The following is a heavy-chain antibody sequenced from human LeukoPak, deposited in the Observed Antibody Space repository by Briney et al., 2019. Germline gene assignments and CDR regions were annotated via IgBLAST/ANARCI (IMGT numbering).Heavy chain of an antibody. CDR1: GGSISSGGYY. J-gene: IGHJ4*02. V-gene: IGHV4-31*03. D-gene: IGHD6-13*01. Sequence: PSQTLSLTCTVSGGSISSGGYYWSWIRQHPGKGLEWIGYIYYSGSTYYNPSLKSRVTISVDTSKNQFSLKPSSVTAADTAVYYCARGRCIAAVVDYWGQGTLVTVSS. CDR3: ARGRCIAAVVDY. CDR2: IYYSGST.